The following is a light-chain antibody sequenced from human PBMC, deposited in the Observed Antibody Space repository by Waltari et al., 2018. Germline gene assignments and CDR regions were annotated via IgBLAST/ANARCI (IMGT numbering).Light chain of an antibody. V-gene: IGKV4-1*01. CDR2: WAS. CDR3: HQHYNTPRT. CDR1: QSVFYNSNNSNY. J-gene: IGKJ1*01. Sequence: DIVMTQSPDSLSVSLGESATINCKSSQSVFYNSNNSNYIAWYQQKPGQPPKLLIYWASPRGPGVPDRFSGSGSGTDFTLTSSSLQAADVALYSCHQHYNTPRTFGQGTRVELK.